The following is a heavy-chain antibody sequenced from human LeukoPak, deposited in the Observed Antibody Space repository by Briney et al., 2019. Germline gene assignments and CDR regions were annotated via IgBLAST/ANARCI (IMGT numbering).Heavy chain of an antibody. Sequence: SETLSLTCAVYGGSFSGYYWSWIRQPPGKGLEWIGEINHSGSTNYSPSLKSRVTISVDTSKNQFSLKLSSVTAADTAVYYCARRPNYYYYYYMDVWGKGTTVTVSS. V-gene: IGHV4-34*01. CDR2: INHSGST. J-gene: IGHJ6*03. D-gene: IGHD6-25*01. CDR1: GGSFSGYY. CDR3: ARRPNYYYYYYMDV.